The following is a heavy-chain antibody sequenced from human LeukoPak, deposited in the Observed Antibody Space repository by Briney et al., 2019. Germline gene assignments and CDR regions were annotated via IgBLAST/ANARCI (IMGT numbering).Heavy chain of an antibody. V-gene: IGHV3-11*01. J-gene: IGHJ5*02. CDR2: ISSSGSTI. CDR1: GFAFSDYY. CDR3: ARDRAWETHFTHSP. D-gene: IGHD1-26*01. Sequence: GGSLRLSCAASGFAFSDYYMSWIRQAPGKGLEWVSYISSSGSTIYYADSVKGRFTISRDNAKNSLYLQMNSLRAEDTAVYYCARDRAWETHFTHSPWGQGTLVTVSS.